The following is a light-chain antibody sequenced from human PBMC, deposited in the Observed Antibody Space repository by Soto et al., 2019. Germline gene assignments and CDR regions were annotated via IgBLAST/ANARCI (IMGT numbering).Light chain of an antibody. V-gene: IGKV3-20*01. CDR2: GAS. CDR3: QQYGSSPRT. CDR1: QTVSSSS. Sequence: EIVLTQSPGTLSLSPWERATLSCRASQTVSSSSLAWYQQKPGQAPRLLIFGASTRAAGFPDRFSGSGSGTDFTLTIGRLEPEDFAVYYCQQYGSSPRTFGQGTKVDIK. J-gene: IGKJ1*01.